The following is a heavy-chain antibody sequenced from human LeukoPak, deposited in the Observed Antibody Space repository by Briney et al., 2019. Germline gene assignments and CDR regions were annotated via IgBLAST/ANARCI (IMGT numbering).Heavy chain of an antibody. CDR1: GFTFSNFW. D-gene: IGHD2-2*01. Sequence: GGSLRLSCAASGFTFSNFWMSWVRQAPGKGLEWLAFIKLDGSEKYYVDSEKGRFTVSRDNAKESLYLQMNILRVEDTAVYYCARNAPLDYWGQGTLVTVSS. CDR3: ARNAPLDY. CDR2: IKLDGSEK. J-gene: IGHJ4*02. V-gene: IGHV3-7*01.